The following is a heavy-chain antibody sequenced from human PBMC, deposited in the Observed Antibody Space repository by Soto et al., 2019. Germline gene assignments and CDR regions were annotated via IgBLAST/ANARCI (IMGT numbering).Heavy chain of an antibody. CDR3: ASRSYGDYYYYGMDV. Sequence: GASVKVSCKASGGTFSSYAISWVRQAPGQGLEWMGGIIPIFGTANYAQKFQGRVTITADKSTSTAYMELSSLRSEDTAVYYCASRSYGDYYYYGMDVWGQGTTVTVSS. CDR2: IIPIFGTA. V-gene: IGHV1-69*06. J-gene: IGHJ6*02. D-gene: IGHD5-18*01. CDR1: GGTFSSYA.